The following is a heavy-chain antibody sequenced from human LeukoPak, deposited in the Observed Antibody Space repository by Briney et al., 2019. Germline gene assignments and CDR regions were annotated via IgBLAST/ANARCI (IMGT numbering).Heavy chain of an antibody. J-gene: IGHJ4*02. CDR3: SREIYGRFDY. CDR1: GYTLTNYG. Sequence: ASVKVSCKASGYTLTNYGISWVRQAPGQGLEWMGWISAYNGNTNYAQNFQGRVTMTTDTSTTTAYMELRSLTSDDTAVYYCSREIYGRFDYWGQGTLVTVSS. D-gene: IGHD4-17*01. CDR2: ISAYNGNT. V-gene: IGHV1-18*01.